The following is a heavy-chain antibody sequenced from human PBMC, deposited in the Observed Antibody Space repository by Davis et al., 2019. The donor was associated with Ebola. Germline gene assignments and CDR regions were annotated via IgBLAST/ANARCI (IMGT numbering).Heavy chain of an antibody. Sequence: MPSETLSLTCAVYGGSLSNYYWSWIRQPPGKGLEWIGEVSHTGSTTYNPSLKSRVTISVDPSKNQFSLKLSSVTAADTAVYYCARATHSYYYDSSGYYSAPEYFQHWGQGTLVTVSS. V-gene: IGHV4-34*01. CDR3: ARATHSYYYDSSGYYSAPEYFQH. CDR1: GGSLSNYY. D-gene: IGHD3-22*01. J-gene: IGHJ1*01. CDR2: VSHTGST.